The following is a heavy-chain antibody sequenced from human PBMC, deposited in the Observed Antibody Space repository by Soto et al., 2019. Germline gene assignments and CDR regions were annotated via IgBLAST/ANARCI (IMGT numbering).Heavy chain of an antibody. J-gene: IGHJ6*02. CDR3: ARDLPQAGAAAGLNYYYYGMDV. V-gene: IGHV1-18*04. CDR2: ISAYNGNT. Sequence: GASVKVSCKASGYTFTSYGISWVRQAPGQGLEWMGWISAYNGNTNYAQKLQGRVTMTTDTSTSTAYMELRSLRSDDTAVYYCARDLPQAGAAAGLNYYYYGMDVWGQGTTVTVSS. CDR1: GYTFTSYG. D-gene: IGHD6-13*01.